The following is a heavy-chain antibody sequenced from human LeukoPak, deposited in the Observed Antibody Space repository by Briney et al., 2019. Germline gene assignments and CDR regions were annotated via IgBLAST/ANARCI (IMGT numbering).Heavy chain of an antibody. CDR2: INPNSGGT. V-gene: IGHV1-2*04. CDR1: GYTFTGYY. J-gene: IGHJ4*02. Sequence: ASVKVSCKASGYTFTGYYMHWVRQAPGQGLEWMGWINPNSGGTNYAQKFQGWVTMTRDTSISTAYMELSRLRSDDTAVYYCARDPSVGGSYGIDYWGQGTLVTVSS. CDR3: ARDPSVGGSYGIDY. D-gene: IGHD1-26*01.